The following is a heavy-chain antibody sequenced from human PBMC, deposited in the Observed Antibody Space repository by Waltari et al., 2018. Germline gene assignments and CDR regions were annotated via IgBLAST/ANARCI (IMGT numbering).Heavy chain of an antibody. CDR3: ARGTTYYDFWSGYWYYMDV. J-gene: IGHJ6*03. D-gene: IGHD3-3*01. V-gene: IGHV1-2*02. CDR2: SNPNSGGT. Sequence: QVQLVQSGAEVKKPGASVKVSCKASGYTFTGYYMHWVRQAPGQGLEWMGWSNPNSGGTNYAQKFQGRVTMTRDTSISTAYMELSRLRSDDTAVYYCARGTTYYDFWSGYWYYMDVWGKGTTVTISS. CDR1: GYTFTGYY.